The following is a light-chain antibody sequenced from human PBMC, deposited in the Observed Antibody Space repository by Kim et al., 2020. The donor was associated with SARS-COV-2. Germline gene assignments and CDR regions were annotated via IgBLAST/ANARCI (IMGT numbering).Light chain of an antibody. CDR3: QQYSNYPLT. V-gene: IGKV1-5*03. Sequence: SVGDRVNVTCGASQSIVFWLAWYQQKPGKSPKLVIYKASRLESGVPSRFSGSGSGTGFTLTISSLHPDDLGTYFCQQYSNYPLTFGGGTKVDIK. CDR2: KAS. CDR1: QSIVFW. J-gene: IGKJ4*01.